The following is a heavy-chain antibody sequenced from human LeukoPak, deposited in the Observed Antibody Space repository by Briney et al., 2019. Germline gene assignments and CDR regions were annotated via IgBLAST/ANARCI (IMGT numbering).Heavy chain of an antibody. J-gene: IGHJ4*02. Sequence: GRSQRLSCAASGFTFSRFAMHWVRQAPGKGLEWVAAISNDGDNKYYVDSVRGRFSISRDNSRNTVYLQMNSLRGDDTSIYYCAREGAGSFTDWGQGALVFVSS. V-gene: IGHV3-30-3*01. CDR1: GFTFSRFA. CDR2: ISNDGDNK. CDR3: AREGAGSFTD. D-gene: IGHD3-10*01.